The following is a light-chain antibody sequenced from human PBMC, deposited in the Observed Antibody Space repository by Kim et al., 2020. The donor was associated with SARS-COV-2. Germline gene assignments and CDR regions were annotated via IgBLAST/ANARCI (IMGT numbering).Light chain of an antibody. CDR3: QQRSNWPPGLFT. J-gene: IGKJ3*01. V-gene: IGKV3-11*01. Sequence: EIVLTQSPATLSLSPGERATLSCRASQSVSGSLAWYQQKPGQAPRLLIYDASNRATGIPARFSGSGSGTDFTLTISSLEPDDFAVYYCQQRSNWPPGLFTFGPGTKVDIK. CDR2: DAS. CDR1: QSVSGS.